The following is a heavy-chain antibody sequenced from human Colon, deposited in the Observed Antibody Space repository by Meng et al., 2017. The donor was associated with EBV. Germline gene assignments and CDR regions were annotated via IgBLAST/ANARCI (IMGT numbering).Heavy chain of an antibody. CDR3: ARERGGVTRDFDS. Sequence: QLQLQESGPXLLKPXXXLSLIFSVSGDSISTNGCYWGWIRQSPGKGLEWIGSIFYSGNTYFNPSLKNRVTISVDTSKNQFSLKLSSVTAADTAINYGARERGGVTRDFDSWGQGALVTVSS. V-gene: IGHV4-39*07. J-gene: IGHJ4*02. CDR2: IFYSGNT. CDR1: GDSISTNGCY. D-gene: IGHD3-16*01.